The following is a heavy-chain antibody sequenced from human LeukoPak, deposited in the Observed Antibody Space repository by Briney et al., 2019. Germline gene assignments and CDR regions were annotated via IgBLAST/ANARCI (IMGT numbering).Heavy chain of an antibody. Sequence: SLRLSCAVSGFTFSSYSMHWVRQSPGKGLEWVAGIYKSGSNKSHAVSVRGRFTIYRDNYKNTLFLQMNSPRIEDAAVYYCAKEIHGFGGFDYWGQGTLVTVSS. D-gene: IGHD3-10*01. CDR1: GFTFSSYS. J-gene: IGHJ4*02. CDR3: AKEIHGFGGFDY. V-gene: IGHV3-30*18. CDR2: IYKSGSNK.